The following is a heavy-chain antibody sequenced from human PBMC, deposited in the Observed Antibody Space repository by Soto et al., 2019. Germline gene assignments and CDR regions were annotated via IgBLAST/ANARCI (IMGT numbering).Heavy chain of an antibody. CDR3: AREVSSGIAVADGPVYFDY. CDR2: INPNSGGT. V-gene: IGHV1-2*04. CDR1: GYTFTGYY. D-gene: IGHD6-19*01. Sequence: QVQLVQSGAEVKKPGASVKVSCKASGYTFTGYYMHWVRQAPGQGLEWMGWINPNSGGTNYAQKFQGWVTMTRDTSISTAYMEPSRLRSDDTAVYYCAREVSSGIAVADGPVYFDYWGQGTLVTVSS. J-gene: IGHJ4*02.